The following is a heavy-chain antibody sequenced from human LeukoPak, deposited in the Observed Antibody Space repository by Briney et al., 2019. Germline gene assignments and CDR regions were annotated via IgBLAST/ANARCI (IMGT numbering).Heavy chain of an antibody. V-gene: IGHV3-21*01. Sequence: GGSLRLSCAASGFTFSSYSMNWVRQAPGKGLEWVSSISSSSGSVYYADSVRGRFTISRDNAKNSLYLQINSLRAEDTAVYYCARIRGYYGSGSPLYMDVWGKGTTVTVSS. D-gene: IGHD3-10*01. CDR2: ISSSSGSV. J-gene: IGHJ6*03. CDR1: GFTFSSYS. CDR3: ARIRGYYGSGSPLYMDV.